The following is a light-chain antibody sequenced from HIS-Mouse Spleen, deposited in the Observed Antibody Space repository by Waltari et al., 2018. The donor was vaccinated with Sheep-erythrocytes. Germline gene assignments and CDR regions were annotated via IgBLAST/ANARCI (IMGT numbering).Light chain of an antibody. V-gene: IGLV3-21*03. Sequence: SYVLTQPPSVSVAPGKTARITCGGNKIGRKSVPWYQQKPGQAPVLVVYDDSDRPSGIPERFSGSNSGNTATLTISRVEAGDEADYYCQVWDSSSDHVVFGGGTKLTVL. CDR3: QVWDSSSDHVV. CDR1: KIGRKS. J-gene: IGLJ2*01. CDR2: DDS.